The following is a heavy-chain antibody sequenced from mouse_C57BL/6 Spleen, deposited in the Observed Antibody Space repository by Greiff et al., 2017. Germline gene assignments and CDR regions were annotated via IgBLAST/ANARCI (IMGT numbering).Heavy chain of an antibody. J-gene: IGHJ4*01. V-gene: IGHV1-53*01. CDR1: GYTFTSYW. Sequence: VQLQQPGTELVKPGASGYTFTSYWMHWVKQRPGQCFEWIGNINPGNGGTNYNEKFKSKATLTVDKSFSTAYMQLSSLTSADSAVYSCARGGYSYGSGYGYAMEYWGQGTSVTVSS. CDR3: ARGGYSYGSGYGYAMEY. D-gene: IGHD1-1*01. CDR2: INPGNGGT.